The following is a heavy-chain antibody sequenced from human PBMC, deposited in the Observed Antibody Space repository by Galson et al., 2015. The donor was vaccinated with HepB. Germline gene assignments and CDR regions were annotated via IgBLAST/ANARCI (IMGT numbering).Heavy chain of an antibody. D-gene: IGHD6-13*01. CDR2: IYYSGST. CDR3: AGQIDSSSWWGGYFDY. V-gene: IGHV4-39*01. J-gene: IGHJ4*02. CDR1: GGSISSSSYY. Sequence: ETLSLTCTVSGGSISSSSYYWGWIRQPPGKGLEWIGSIYYSGSTYYNPSLKSQVTISVDTNKNLFSLKLSSVTAADTAVYYCAGQIDSSSWWGGYFDYWGQGTLVTVSS.